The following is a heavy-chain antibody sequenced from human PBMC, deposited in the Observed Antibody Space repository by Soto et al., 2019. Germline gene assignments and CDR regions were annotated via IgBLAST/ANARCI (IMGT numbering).Heavy chain of an antibody. CDR1: GYTFTSYG. D-gene: IGHD3-9*01. CDR3: ARAMTTAGYIYFDQ. Sequence: QVDLVQSGAEVKEPGASVRISCEASGYTFTSYGIHWVRQAPGQRLEWMGWFNTGSSNTRYSPEFQARVTITRDTSASTAYMELNSLRSEDTAVYYCARAMTTAGYIYFDQWGQGTLVTVSS. J-gene: IGHJ4*02. CDR2: FNTGSSNT. V-gene: IGHV1-3*04.